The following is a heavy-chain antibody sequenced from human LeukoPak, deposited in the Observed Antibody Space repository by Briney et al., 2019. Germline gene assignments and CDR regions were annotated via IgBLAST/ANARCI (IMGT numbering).Heavy chain of an antibody. D-gene: IGHD1-1*01. CDR2: TYYRSKWYT. CDR1: GDSFSGNSTA. V-gene: IGHV6-1*01. Sequence: SQTLSLTCAMSGDSFSGNSTAYNWIRQSPSRGLEWLGRTYYRSKWYTYYAVSVKSRISINRDTSKNQFSLQLNSVTPEDTAVYYCARSTGPIDYWGQGTLVTVSS. CDR3: ARSTGPIDY. J-gene: IGHJ4*02.